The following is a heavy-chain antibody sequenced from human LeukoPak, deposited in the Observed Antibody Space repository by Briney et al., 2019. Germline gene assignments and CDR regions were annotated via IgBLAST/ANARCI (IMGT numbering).Heavy chain of an antibody. J-gene: IGHJ6*02. CDR2: INHSGST. V-gene: IGHV4-34*01. Sequence: KPSETLSLTCAVYGGPFTGYYWSWIRQPPGTGLEWIGEINHSGSTNYNPSLKSRVTISVDTSKNQFSLKLSSMTAADTAVYYCARSQLQLDYYGMDVWGQGTTVTVSS. CDR3: ARSQLQLDYYGMDV. D-gene: IGHD4-11*01. CDR1: GGPFTGYY.